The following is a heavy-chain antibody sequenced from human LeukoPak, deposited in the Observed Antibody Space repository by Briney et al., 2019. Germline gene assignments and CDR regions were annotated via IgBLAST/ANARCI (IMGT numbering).Heavy chain of an antibody. CDR3: VKRGSSENHYFDY. CDR2: VVGGGAPT. D-gene: IGHD5-12*01. J-gene: IGHJ4*02. CDR1: GFTFTNYA. Sequence: GGSLRLSCAASGFTFTNYAMNWVSQAPGKGLEWVSAVVGGGAPTFYADSVKGRFTLSRDNSKNTLYLQMNSLRAEDTAVYYCVKRGSSENHYFDYWGRGTLVTVSS. V-gene: IGHV3-23*01.